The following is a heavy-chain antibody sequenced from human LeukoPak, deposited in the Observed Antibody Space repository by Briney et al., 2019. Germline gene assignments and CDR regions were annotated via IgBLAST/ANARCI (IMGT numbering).Heavy chain of an antibody. V-gene: IGHV1-18*04. Sequence: ASVKVSCKASGYTFTSYGISWVRQAPGQGLEWMGWISAYNGNTNYAQKLQGRVTMTTDTSTSTACMELRSLRSDDTAVYYCARDLAWAAAGNAPFDYWGQGTLVTVSS. CDR2: ISAYNGNT. CDR1: GYTFTSYG. CDR3: ARDLAWAAAGNAPFDY. D-gene: IGHD6-13*01. J-gene: IGHJ4*02.